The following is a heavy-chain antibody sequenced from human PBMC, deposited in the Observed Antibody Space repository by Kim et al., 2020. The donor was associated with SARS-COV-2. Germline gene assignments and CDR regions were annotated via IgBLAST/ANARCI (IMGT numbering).Heavy chain of an antibody. CDR1: GFTFSSYA. CDR3: AKGGSYYHFHY. V-gene: IGHV3-23*01. J-gene: IGHJ4*02. Sequence: GGSLRLSCAASGFTFSSYAMSWVRQAPGKGLEWVSTVSGSGDTTYYGDSVKGRFTISRDNSKNTLYLQMNSLRAEDTAVYYCAKGGSYYHFHYWGQGTL. CDR2: VSGSGDTT. D-gene: IGHD1-26*01.